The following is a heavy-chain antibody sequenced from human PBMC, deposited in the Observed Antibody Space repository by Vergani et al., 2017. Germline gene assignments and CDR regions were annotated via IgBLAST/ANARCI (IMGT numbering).Heavy chain of an antibody. D-gene: IGHD6-13*01. J-gene: IGHJ4*02. CDR3: ATHPTHRIAAAGTLGVFDY. Sequence: QVQLVQSGAEVKKPGASVKVSCKASGYTFTSYGISWVRQAPGQGLEWMGWISAYNGNTNYAQKLQGRVTMTTDTSTSTAYMELRSLRSDDTAMYYCATHPTHRIAAAGTLGVFDYWGQGTLVTVSS. V-gene: IGHV1-18*01. CDR2: ISAYNGNT. CDR1: GYTFTSYG.